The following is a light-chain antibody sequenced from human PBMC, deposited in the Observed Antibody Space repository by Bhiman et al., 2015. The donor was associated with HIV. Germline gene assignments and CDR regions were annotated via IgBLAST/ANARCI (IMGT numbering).Light chain of an antibody. CDR1: TRDVGGYDY. Sequence: QSALTQPASVSGSPGQSITISCTGTTRDVGGYDYVSWYQQHPGKAPKLMIYDVSNRPSGVSNRFSGSKSGNTASLTISGLQAEDEADYYCSSLTSSITYVFGTGTNVTVL. V-gene: IGLV2-14*03. J-gene: IGLJ1*01. CDR3: SSLTSSITYV. CDR2: DVS.